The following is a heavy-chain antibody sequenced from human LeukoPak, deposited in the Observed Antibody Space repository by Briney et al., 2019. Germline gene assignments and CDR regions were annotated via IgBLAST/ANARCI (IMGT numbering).Heavy chain of an antibody. CDR2: INPNSGGT. Sequence: ASVKVSCKASGYTFTGYYMHWVRQAPGQGLEWMGWINPNSGGTNYAQKFQGRVTMTRDTSISTAYMELSRLSSDDTAVYYCARVDYDFWSGYWSSYYMDVWGKGTTVTVSS. D-gene: IGHD3-3*01. V-gene: IGHV1-2*02. CDR1: GYTFTGYY. J-gene: IGHJ6*03. CDR3: ARVDYDFWSGYWSSYYMDV.